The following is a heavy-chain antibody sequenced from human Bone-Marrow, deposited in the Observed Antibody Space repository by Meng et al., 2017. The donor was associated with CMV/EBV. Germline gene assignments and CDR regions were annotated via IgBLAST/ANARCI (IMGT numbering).Heavy chain of an antibody. Sequence: ASVKVSCKASGYTFTSYYMHWVRQAPGQGLEWMGIINPSGSSTSYAQKFQGRVTMTRDTSTSTVYMELSSLRSEDTAVYYCARGPGYCSSTSCYTGEGWFDPWGQGTLVTVSS. V-gene: IGHV1-46*01. CDR3: ARGPGYCSSTSCYTGEGWFDP. CDR1: GYTFTSYY. J-gene: IGHJ5*02. CDR2: INPSGSST. D-gene: IGHD2-2*02.